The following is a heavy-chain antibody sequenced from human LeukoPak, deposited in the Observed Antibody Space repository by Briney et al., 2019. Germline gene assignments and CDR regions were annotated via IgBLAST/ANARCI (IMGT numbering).Heavy chain of an antibody. D-gene: IGHD5-12*01. CDR2: IYYSGST. Sequence: SETLSPTCTVSGGSISSYYWSWIRQPPGKGLEWIGYIYYSGSTNYNPSLTSRVTISVETSKNQFSLKLSSVTAADTAVYYCARGDSGYDLSYYFDYWGQGTLVTVSS. CDR1: GGSISSYY. J-gene: IGHJ4*02. CDR3: ARGDSGYDLSYYFDY. V-gene: IGHV4-59*01.